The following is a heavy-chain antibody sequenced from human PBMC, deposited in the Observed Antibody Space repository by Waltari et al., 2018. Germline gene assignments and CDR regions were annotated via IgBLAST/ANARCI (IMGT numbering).Heavy chain of an antibody. CDR2: MNRKSSKT. D-gene: IGHD3-16*01. J-gene: IGHJ6*03. Sequence: QVQLLQSGAEVMKPSASVKVSCQAYGCTFTSYDFSWVRQPTGQGLEWMGWMNRKSSKTGCAKKFQGRDTRTRNTVKSTEYMELRRLRSEDTAVYYGERSAGGSFYYYYYMDVWGKGTTVTVSS. V-gene: IGHV1-8*01. CDR1: GCTFTSYD. CDR3: ERSAGGSFYYYYYMDV.